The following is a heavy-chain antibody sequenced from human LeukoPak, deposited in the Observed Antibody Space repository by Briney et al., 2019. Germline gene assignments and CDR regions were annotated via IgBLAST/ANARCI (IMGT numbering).Heavy chain of an antibody. CDR1: GFTFSSFG. CDR2: ISYDGSNK. V-gene: IGHV3-30*03. J-gene: IGHJ6*02. CDR3: ARSSLSTYGMDV. D-gene: IGHD3-16*02. Sequence: GGSLRLSCAASGFTFSSFGMHWVRQAPGKGLEWVAVISYDGSNKYYADSVKGRFTISRDNSKNTLYLQMNSLRAEDTAVYYCARSSLSTYGMDVWGQGTTVTVSS.